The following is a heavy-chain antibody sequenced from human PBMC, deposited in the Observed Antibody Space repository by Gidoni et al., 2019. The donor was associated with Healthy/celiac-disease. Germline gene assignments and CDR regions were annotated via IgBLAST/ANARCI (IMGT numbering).Heavy chain of an antibody. Sequence: QVQLVQSGAEVKKPGSSVKVSCKASGGTSSSYAISWVRQAPGQGLEWMGRIIPILGIANYAQKFQGRVTITADKSTSTAYMELSSLRSEDTAVYYCATTQDGGSYFFDYWGQGTLVTVSS. CDR3: ATTQDGGSYFFDY. CDR2: IIPILGIA. V-gene: IGHV1-69*09. CDR1: GGTSSSYA. D-gene: IGHD1-26*01. J-gene: IGHJ4*02.